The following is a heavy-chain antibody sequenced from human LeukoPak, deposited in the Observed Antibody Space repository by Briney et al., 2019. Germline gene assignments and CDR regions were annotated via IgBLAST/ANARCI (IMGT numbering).Heavy chain of an antibody. Sequence: PGGSLRLSCAASGFSISSHWMSWLRQAPGKGLEWVANIKDDGSEKYYVDSVKGRFTSSRDNARNSLYLQMNILRAEDTAVYYCARLYNGVIRAFDIWGQGTMVTVSS. CDR3: ARLYNGVIRAFDI. CDR1: GFSISSHW. CDR2: IKDDGSEK. D-gene: IGHD1-26*01. V-gene: IGHV3-7*01. J-gene: IGHJ3*02.